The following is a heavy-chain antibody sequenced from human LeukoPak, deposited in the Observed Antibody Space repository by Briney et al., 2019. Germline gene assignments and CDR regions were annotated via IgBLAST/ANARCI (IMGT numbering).Heavy chain of an antibody. J-gene: IGHJ4*02. D-gene: IGHD2-2*02. CDR2: IYYSGST. V-gene: IGHV4-31*03. Sequence: SETLSLTCTVSGGSISSGGYYWSWIRQHPGKGLEWIGYIYYSGSTYYNPSLKSRVTISVDTSKNQFPLKLSSVTAADTAVYYCGSYTLRVYYFDYWGQGTLVTVSS. CDR1: GGSISSGGYY. CDR3: GSYTLRVYYFDY.